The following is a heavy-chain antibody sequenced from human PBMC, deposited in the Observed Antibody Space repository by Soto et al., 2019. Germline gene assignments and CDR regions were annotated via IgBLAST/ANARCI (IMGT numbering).Heavy chain of an antibody. CDR1: GGTFSSYT. D-gene: IGHD2-15*01. V-gene: IGHV1-69*08. Sequence: VQLVQSGAEVKKPGSSVKVSCKASGGTFSSYTISWVRQAPGQGLEWMGRIIPILGIANYAQKFQGRVTITADKSTSTAYMELSSLRSEETAVYYCARDLGGLREYWGQGTLVTVSS. CDR2: IIPILGIA. J-gene: IGHJ4*02. CDR3: ARDLGGLREY.